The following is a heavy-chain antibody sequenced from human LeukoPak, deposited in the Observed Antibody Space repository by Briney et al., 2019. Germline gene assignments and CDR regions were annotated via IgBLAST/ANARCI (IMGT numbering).Heavy chain of an antibody. V-gene: IGHV3-48*03. J-gene: IGHJ4*02. CDR3: VRDGFYDQYHFDF. Sequence: SVKGRFTISRDNAKNSLDLQMNRLRAEDTAVYCCVRDGFYDQYHFDFWGQGTLVTVSP. D-gene: IGHD2/OR15-2a*01.